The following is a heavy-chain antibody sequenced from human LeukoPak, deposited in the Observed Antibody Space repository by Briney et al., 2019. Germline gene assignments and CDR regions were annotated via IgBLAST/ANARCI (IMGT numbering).Heavy chain of an antibody. CDR1: GGSISSYY. CDR3: ASLTYYDFWSGYSQH. V-gene: IGHV4-4*07. Sequence: PSETLSLTCTVSGGSISSYYWSWIRQPAGKGLEWIGRICTSGSTNYNPSLKSRVTMSVDTSKNQFSLKLSSVTAADTAVYYCASLTYYDFWSGYSQHWGQGTLVTVSS. J-gene: IGHJ1*01. CDR2: ICTSGST. D-gene: IGHD3-3*01.